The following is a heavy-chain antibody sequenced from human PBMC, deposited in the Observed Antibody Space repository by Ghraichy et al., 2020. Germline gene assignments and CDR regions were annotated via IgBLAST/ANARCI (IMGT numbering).Heavy chain of an antibody. CDR3: AREGGIQLWFDF. J-gene: IGHJ4*02. CDR1: GDSVSNNGAA. Sequence: SQTLSLTCVISGDSVSNNGAAWNWIRQSPSRGLEWLGRTYYLSKWYYDYATSVKGRITISPDTSRNQISLQLSSVTPDDTAVYYCAREGGIQLWFDFWGQGTLVAVSS. D-gene: IGHD3-16*01. V-gene: IGHV6-1*01. CDR2: TYYLSKWYY.